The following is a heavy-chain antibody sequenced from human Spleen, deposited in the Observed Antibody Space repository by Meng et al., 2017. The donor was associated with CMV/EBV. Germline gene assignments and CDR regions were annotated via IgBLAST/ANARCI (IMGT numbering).Heavy chain of an antibody. CDR1: GFTFSGYW. D-gene: IGHD4-17*01. J-gene: IGHJ4*02. CDR3: ARTGLTVTPLDY. CDR2: IKQDGSEK. V-gene: IGHV3-7*01. Sequence: CAASGFTFSGYWMSWVRQAPGKGLEWVANIKQDGSEKYYVDSVKGRFTISRDNAKNSLYLQMNSLRAEDTAVYYCARTGLTVTPLDYWGQGTLVTVSS.